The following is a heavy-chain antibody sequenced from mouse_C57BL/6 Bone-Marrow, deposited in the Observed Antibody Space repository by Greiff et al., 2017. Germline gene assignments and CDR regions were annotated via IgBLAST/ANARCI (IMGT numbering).Heavy chain of an antibody. CDR3: ARGAITTVVPDY. CDR2: ISSGSSTI. D-gene: IGHD1-1*01. CDR1: GFTFSDYG. J-gene: IGHJ2*01. V-gene: IGHV5-17*01. Sequence: EVKLMESGGGLVKPGGSLKLSCAASGFTFSDYGMHWVRQAPEKGLEWVAYISSGSSTIYYADPVKGRFTISRDNAKNTLFLQMTSLRSEDTAMYYCARGAITTVVPDYWGQGTTLTVSS.